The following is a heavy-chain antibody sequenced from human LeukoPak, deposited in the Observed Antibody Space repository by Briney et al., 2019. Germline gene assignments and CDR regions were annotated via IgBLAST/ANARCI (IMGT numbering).Heavy chain of an antibody. J-gene: IGHJ4*02. CDR3: AKTSLLLWFGD. V-gene: IGHV3-23*01. CDR1: GFTFSHYA. CDR2: LTDSGDAT. Sequence: SGGSLRLSCAVSGFTFSHYAMSWVRQAPGTGLEWVGSLTDSGDATYYADSVKGRLTISRDNSNSTLYLHISGLRDEDTAVYYCAKTSLLLWFGDWGQGTLVTVSS. D-gene: IGHD3-10*01.